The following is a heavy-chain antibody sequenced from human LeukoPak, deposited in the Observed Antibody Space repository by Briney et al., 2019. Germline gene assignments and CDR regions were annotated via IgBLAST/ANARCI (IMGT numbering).Heavy chain of an antibody. J-gene: IGHJ6*02. D-gene: IGHD6-13*01. CDR1: GYTFTSYG. CDR3: ARDFYSSSWYGGDYYYGMDV. CDR2: ISAYNGNT. Sequence: ASVKVSCKASGYTFTSYGISWVRQAPGQGLEWMGWISAYNGNTNYAQKLQGRVTMTTDTSTSTAYMELRSLRSDDTAVCYCARDFYSSSWYGGDYYYGMDVWGQGTTVTVSS. V-gene: IGHV1-18*01.